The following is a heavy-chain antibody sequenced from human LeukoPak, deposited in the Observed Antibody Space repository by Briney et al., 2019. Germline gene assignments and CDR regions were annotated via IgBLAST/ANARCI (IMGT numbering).Heavy chain of an antibody. CDR2: IYTSGST. CDR1: GGSFSGYY. J-gene: IGHJ4*02. D-gene: IGHD6-19*01. CDR3: ARSLSSGWFPLDY. V-gene: IGHV4-59*10. Sequence: SETLSLTCAVYGGSFSGYYWSWIRQPAGKGLEWIGRIYTSGSTNYNPSLKSRATMSVDTSKNQFSLKQNSVTAADTAVYYCARSLSSGWFPLDYWGQGTLVTVSS.